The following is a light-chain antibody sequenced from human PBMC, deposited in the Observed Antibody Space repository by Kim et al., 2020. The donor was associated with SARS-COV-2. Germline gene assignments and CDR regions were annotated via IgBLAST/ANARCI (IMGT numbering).Light chain of an antibody. CDR1: QDSSNF. CDR2: DAS. V-gene: IGKV1-27*01. J-gene: IGKJ1*01. CDR3: QRCYSVPWT. Sequence: SASIGDRVTIPCRSSQDSSNFLAWYQQKPGKVPKLLIYDASVLQSGVPSRFSGSGSGTDFTLTISGLQPEDVATYYCQRCYSVPWTFGQGTKLEI.